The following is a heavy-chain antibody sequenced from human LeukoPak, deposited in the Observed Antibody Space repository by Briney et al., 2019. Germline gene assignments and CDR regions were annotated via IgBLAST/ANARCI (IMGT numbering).Heavy chain of an antibody. D-gene: IGHD1-26*01. J-gene: IGHJ4*02. CDR1: GFTFTNSW. Sequence: GRSLRLSCAASGFTFTNSWMAWVRQAPGRGLEWVANIKYAGSTKHYADSLTGRFIISRDNPKNSLYLQVGSLRADDTAVYYCARDTDGSLDYWGQGILVTVA. CDR2: IKYAGSTK. CDR3: ARDTDGSLDY. V-gene: IGHV3-7*01.